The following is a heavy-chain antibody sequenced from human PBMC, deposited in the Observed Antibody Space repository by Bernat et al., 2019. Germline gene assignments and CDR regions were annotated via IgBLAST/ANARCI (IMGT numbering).Heavy chain of an antibody. D-gene: IGHD3-10*01. J-gene: IGHJ4*02. V-gene: IGHV1-58*01. CDR3: AAGYYYGSGSYYIPDY. CDR1: GFTFTSSA. CDR2: IVVGSGNT. Sequence: QMQLVQSGPEVKNPGTSVKVSCKASGFTFTSSAVQWVRQARGQRLEWIGWIVVGSGNTNYAQKFQERVTITRDMSTSTAYMELSSLRSEDTAVYYCAAGYYYGSGSYYIPDYWGQGTLVTVSS.